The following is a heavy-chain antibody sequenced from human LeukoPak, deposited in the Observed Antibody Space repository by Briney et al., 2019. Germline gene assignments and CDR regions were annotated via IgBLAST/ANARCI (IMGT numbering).Heavy chain of an antibody. J-gene: IGHJ4*02. V-gene: IGHV1-69*05. D-gene: IGHD6-19*01. CDR2: TIPQFPKP. Sequence: ASVKVSCKASGGTFSPFAISWVRQAPGQGLEWMGGTIPQFPKPNYAQKFQGRLTITTITTDESTNTAFMELRSLTSGDTAMYFSARDQVGRAVAGFFDYWRQGTLVTVSS. CDR3: ARDQVGRAVAGFFDY. CDR1: GGTFSPFA.